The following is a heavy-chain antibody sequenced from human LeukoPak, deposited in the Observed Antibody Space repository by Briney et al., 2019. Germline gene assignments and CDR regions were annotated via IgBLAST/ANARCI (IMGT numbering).Heavy chain of an antibody. CDR2: ISYDGSNK. Sequence: GGSLRLSCAASGITFSSYGMHWVRQAPGKGLEWVAVISYDGSNKYYADSVKGRFTISRDNSKNTLYLQMNSLRAEDTAVYYCASPGLGPFDYWGQGTLVTVSS. CDR3: ASPGLGPFDY. D-gene: IGHD3/OR15-3a*01. V-gene: IGHV3-30*03. CDR1: GITFSSYG. J-gene: IGHJ4*02.